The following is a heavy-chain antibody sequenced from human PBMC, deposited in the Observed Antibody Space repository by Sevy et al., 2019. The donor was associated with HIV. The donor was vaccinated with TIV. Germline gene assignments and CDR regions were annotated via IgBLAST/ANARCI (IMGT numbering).Heavy chain of an antibody. CDR3: VRDGGCSSTSCLLYFDY. D-gene: IGHD2-2*01. V-gene: IGHV3-23*01. CDR1: GFTFSSYA. Sequence: GGSLRLSCAASGFTFSSYAMSWVRQAPGKGLEWVSTISGSGGSTYYADSVKGRFTISRDNAKNSLYLQMNSLRAEDTAVYYCVRDGGCSSTSCLLYFDYWGQGTLVTVSS. J-gene: IGHJ4*02. CDR2: ISGSGGST.